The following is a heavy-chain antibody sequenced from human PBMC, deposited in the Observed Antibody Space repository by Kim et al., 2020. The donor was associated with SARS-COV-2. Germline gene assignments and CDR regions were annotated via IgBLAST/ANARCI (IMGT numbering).Heavy chain of an antibody. D-gene: IGHD6-6*01. J-gene: IGHJ6*02. V-gene: IGHV3-9*01. Sequence: YGKGRFHNSRDNAKNSLYLQMNSLRAEDTALYYCAKEAARLYYYYYGMDVWGQGTTVTVSS. CDR3: AKEAARLYYYYYGMDV.